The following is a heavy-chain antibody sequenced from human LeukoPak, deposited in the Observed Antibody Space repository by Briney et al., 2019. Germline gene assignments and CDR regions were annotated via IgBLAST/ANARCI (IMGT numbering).Heavy chain of an antibody. Sequence: GGSLRLSCAASGFTFSSYWMHWVRHAPGKGLVWVSRINSDGSSITYADSVKGRFTISRDNAKKTLYLQMNSLRVEDTAVYYWAREGRVSGYDFDCWGQGTLVTVSS. D-gene: IGHD5-12*01. CDR2: INSDGSSI. V-gene: IGHV3-74*03. CDR1: GFTFSSYW. J-gene: IGHJ4*02. CDR3: AREGRVSGYDFDC.